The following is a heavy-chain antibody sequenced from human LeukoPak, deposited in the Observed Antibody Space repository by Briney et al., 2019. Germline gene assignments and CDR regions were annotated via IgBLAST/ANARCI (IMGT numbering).Heavy chain of an antibody. CDR1: GFTFSSYG. D-gene: IGHD3-22*01. CDR2: IKQDGSEK. CDR3: AREAGYYYDSSGYFPDHDAFDI. J-gene: IGHJ3*02. Sequence: GGSLRLSCAASGFTFSSYGMSWVRQAPGKGLEWVANIKQDGSEKYYVDSVKGRFTISRDNAKNSLYLQMNSLRAEDTAVYYCAREAGYYYDSSGYFPDHDAFDIWGQGTMVTVSS. V-gene: IGHV3-7*01.